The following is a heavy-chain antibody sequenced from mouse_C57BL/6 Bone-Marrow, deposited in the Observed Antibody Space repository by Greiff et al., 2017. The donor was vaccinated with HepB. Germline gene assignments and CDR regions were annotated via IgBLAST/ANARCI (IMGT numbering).Heavy chain of an antibody. V-gene: IGHV1-69*01. CDR2: IDPSDSYT. D-gene: IGHD1-1*01. CDR3: ARFTTVVATDYFDY. Sequence: VQLQQSGAELVMPGASVKLSCKASGYTFTSYWMHWVKQRPGQGLEWIGEIDPSDSYTNYNQKFKGKSTLTVDKSSSTASMQLSSLTSEDSAVYYCARFTTVVATDYFDYWGQGTTLTVSS. J-gene: IGHJ2*01. CDR1: GYTFTSYW.